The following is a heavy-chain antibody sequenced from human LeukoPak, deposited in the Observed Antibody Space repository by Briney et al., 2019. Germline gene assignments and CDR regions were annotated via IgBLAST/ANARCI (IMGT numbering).Heavy chain of an antibody. V-gene: IGHV4-59*01. CDR2: IYYSGST. J-gene: IGHJ4*02. Sequence: SETLSLTCTVSGGSISTYYWTWIRQPPGKGLEWIGYIYYSGSTNYSPSLKSRVTISVDTSKNQFSLRLSSVTAADTAVYYCARTSVAGAGDYWGQGTLVTVSS. CDR3: ARTSVAGAGDY. D-gene: IGHD6-19*01. CDR1: GGSISTYY.